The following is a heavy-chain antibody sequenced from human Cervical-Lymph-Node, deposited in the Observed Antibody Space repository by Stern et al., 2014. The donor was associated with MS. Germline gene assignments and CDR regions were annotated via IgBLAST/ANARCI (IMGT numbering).Heavy chain of an antibody. D-gene: IGHD4-23*01. V-gene: IGHV3-33*01. CDR2: IWYDGSNK. Sequence: QVQLVQSGGGVVQPGRSLRLSCEASGFIFSNSGMHWVRQAPGKGLEWVAAIWYDGSNKYYADSVKGRFTISRDTSKNTLYLQMNSLRHEDTAVYYCARDQGDYGGYLDHWGQGALVTVSS. CDR3: ARDQGDYGGYLDH. CDR1: GFIFSNSG. J-gene: IGHJ4*02.